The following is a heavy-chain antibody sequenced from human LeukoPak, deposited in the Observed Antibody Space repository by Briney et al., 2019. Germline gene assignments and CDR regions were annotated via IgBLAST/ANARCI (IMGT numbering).Heavy chain of an antibody. CDR3: AKDLYDSSGYYYLFDY. CDR2: ISGSGGST. CDR1: GFTFSSYA. D-gene: IGHD3-22*01. V-gene: IGHV3-23*01. Sequence: GGSLRLSCAASGFTFSSYAMSWVRQAPGKGLEWVSAISGSGGSTYYADSVKGRFTISRDNSKNTLYLQMNSLRAEDTAVYYCAKDLYDSSGYYYLFDYWGQGILVTVSS. J-gene: IGHJ4*02.